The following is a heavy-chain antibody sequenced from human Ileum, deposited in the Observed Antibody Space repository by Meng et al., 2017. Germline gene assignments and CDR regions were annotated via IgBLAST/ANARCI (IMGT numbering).Heavy chain of an antibody. V-gene: IGHV3-74*01. CDR2: IHKDGSAK. CDR1: GFTFSNYG. D-gene: IGHD1-26*01. J-gene: IGHJ4*02. Sequence: EVHLVESGGALIQPGGSLRLSCAASGFTFSNYGMHWVRQAPGKGLGWVSRIHKDGSAKAYADSVKGRFTISRDNAKNTLYLQMNSLRVEDTAVYYCARDSEAVGATIDYWGQGTLVTVSS. CDR3: ARDSEAVGATIDY.